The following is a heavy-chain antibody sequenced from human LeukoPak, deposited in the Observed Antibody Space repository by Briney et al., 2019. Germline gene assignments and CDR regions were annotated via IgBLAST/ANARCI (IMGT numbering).Heavy chain of an antibody. Sequence: GGSLRLSCAASGFTFSSYSMNWVRQAPGKGLEWVSSISSSSSYIYYADSVKGRFTISRDNAKNSLHLQMNSLRAEDTAVYYCARGRVPYYMDVWGKGTTVTVSS. CDR2: ISSSSSYI. J-gene: IGHJ6*03. CDR1: GFTFSSYS. D-gene: IGHD3-10*01. V-gene: IGHV3-21*01. CDR3: ARGRVPYYMDV.